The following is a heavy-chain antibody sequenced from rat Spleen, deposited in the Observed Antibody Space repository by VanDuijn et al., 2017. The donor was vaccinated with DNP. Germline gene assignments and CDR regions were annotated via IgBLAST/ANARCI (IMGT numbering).Heavy chain of an antibody. CDR3: YYYSGGVDY. D-gene: IGHD1-1*01. J-gene: IGHJ2*01. V-gene: IGHV4-2*01. CDR1: GLNFNDYW. Sequence: EVKLVESGGGLVQPGRSLKLSCPTSGLNFNDYWMGWVRQAPGKGLEWIGEINKDSSTINYTPSLKDKFTISRDNAQNTLYLQMSKLGSEDTAIYYFYYYSGGVDYWGQGVMVTVSS. CDR2: INKDSSTI.